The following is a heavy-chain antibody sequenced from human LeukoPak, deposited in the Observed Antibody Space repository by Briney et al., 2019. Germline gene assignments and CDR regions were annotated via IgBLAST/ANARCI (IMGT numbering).Heavy chain of an antibody. J-gene: IGHJ4*02. CDR1: GGSISSYY. CDR2: IYYSGST. D-gene: IGHD3-10*01. CDR3: AIITMVRGVTDFDY. Sequence: KASETLSLTCTVSGGSISSYYWSWIRQPPGKGLEWIGYIYYSGSTNYNPSLKSRVTISVDTSKNQFSLKLSSVTAADTAVYYCAIITMVRGVTDFDYWGQGTLVTVSS. V-gene: IGHV4-59*08.